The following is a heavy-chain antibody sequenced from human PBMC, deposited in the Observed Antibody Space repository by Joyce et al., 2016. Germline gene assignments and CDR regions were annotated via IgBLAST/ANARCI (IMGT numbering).Heavy chain of an antibody. CDR2: IHPGDSDT. J-gene: IGHJ4*02. V-gene: IGHV5-51*01. CDR1: GATFSDYW. Sequence: VLLMQSGPEVKKPGESLKISCQSSGATFSDYWIGWVRQRPGKGLEWVGIIHPGDSDTRYSPSFQGQVTISVDKSINTAYLQWKTLRASDTAMYYCARRFDYWGQGTLVTVSS. CDR3: ARRFDY.